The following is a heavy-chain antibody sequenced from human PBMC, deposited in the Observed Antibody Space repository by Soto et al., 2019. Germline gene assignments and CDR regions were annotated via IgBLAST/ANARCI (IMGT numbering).Heavy chain of an antibody. V-gene: IGHV3-23*01. CDR2: ISGSGGST. Sequence: GGSLRLSCAASGFTFSSYAMSWVRQAPGKGLEWVSAISGSGGSTYYADSVQGRFTISRDNSKNTLYLQMNSLRAEDTAVYYCAKEGSSWPYYYYYMDVWGKGTTVTVSS. D-gene: IGHD6-13*01. CDR1: GFTFSSYA. CDR3: AKEGSSWPYYYYYMDV. J-gene: IGHJ6*03.